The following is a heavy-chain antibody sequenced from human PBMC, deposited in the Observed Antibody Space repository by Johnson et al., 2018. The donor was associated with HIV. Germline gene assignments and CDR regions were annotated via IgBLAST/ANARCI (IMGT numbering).Heavy chain of an antibody. CDR2: IQSDETTK. CDR1: GFTFSSYG. CDR3: VRSPNWALGDI. Sequence: QVQLVESGGGLVQPGGSLRLSCAASGFTFSSYGMHWVRQAPGKGLEWVAVIQSDETTKYYADSVKGRFTISRDNSKKTLYLQMNSLTADDTAIYYCVRSPNWALGDIWGQGTMATVSS. D-gene: IGHD7-27*01. J-gene: IGHJ3*02. V-gene: IGHV3-30*02.